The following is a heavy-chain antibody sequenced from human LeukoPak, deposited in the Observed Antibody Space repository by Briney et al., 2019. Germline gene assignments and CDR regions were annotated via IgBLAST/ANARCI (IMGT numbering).Heavy chain of an antibody. CDR2: IRYDGSNK. J-gene: IGHJ3*01. CDR1: GFTFSSYG. D-gene: IGHD5-24*01. V-gene: IGHV3-30*02. Sequence: GGSLRLSCAASGFTFSSYGMHWVRQAPGKGLEWVAFIRYDGSNKYYADSVKGRFTISRDNAKDSLYLQMNNLRAEDTAVYYCARPAVAMASTDALDVWGQGTLVTVSS. CDR3: ARPAVAMASTDALDV.